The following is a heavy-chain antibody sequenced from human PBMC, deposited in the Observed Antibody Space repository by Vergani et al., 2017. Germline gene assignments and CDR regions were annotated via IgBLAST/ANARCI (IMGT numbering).Heavy chain of an antibody. Sequence: EVQLLESGGGLVQPGRSLRLSCAASVFTFYDSAMPCVPQSPGKGLEWVSGISWNSGSIGSSDSVKGRFTISRDNAKNSLYLQMNSLRAEDMALYYCAKDMYSRSWYGENAFDIWGQGTMVTVSS. CDR2: ISWNSGSI. CDR3: AKDMYSRSWYGENAFDI. V-gene: IGHV3-9*03. CDR1: VFTFYDSA. D-gene: IGHD6-13*01. J-gene: IGHJ3*02.